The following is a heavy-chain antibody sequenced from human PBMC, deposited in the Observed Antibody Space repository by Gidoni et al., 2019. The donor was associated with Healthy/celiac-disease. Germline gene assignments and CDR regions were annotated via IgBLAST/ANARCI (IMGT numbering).Heavy chain of an antibody. D-gene: IGHD2-21*02. CDR3: ARDRSVYCGGDCEGY. V-gene: IGHV3-30-3*01. J-gene: IGHJ4*02. CDR1: CSTFISYA. Sequence: QVQLVESGGGVVQPGRSLRLPFAPSCSTFISYAMHWVRQAPGKGLEWVAVISYDGSNKYYADSVKGRFTISRDNSKNTLYLQMNSLRAEDTAVYYCARDRSVYCGGDCEGYWGQGTLVTVSS. CDR2: ISYDGSNK.